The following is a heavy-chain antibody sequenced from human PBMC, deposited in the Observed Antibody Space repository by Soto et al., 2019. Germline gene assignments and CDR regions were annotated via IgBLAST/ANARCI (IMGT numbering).Heavy chain of an antibody. V-gene: IGHV4-30-2*01. CDR3: ARVGSPFTTLNWFDL. J-gene: IGHJ5*02. CDR2: IYHSGST. CDR1: GGSISSGGYS. D-gene: IGHD3-22*01. Sequence: SETLSLTCAVSGGSISSGGYSWSWIRQPPGKGLEWIGYIYHSGSTYYNPSLKSRVTISVDRSKNQFSLKLSSVTAADTAVYYCARVGSPFTTLNWFDLWGQGTLVTVSS.